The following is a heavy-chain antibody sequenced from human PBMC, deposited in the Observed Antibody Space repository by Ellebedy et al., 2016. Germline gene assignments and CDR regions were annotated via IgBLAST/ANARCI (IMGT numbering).Heavy chain of an antibody. CDR1: GCTFDYYA. CDR2: ISWNSAAI. V-gene: IGHV3-9*01. D-gene: IGHD3-10*01. Sequence: GGSLRLXXATSGCTFDYYALHWVRQVPGKGLEWVSGISWNSAAIGYGEAVKGRFTISRDSAKNYLYLQMNSLRVEDTALYFCAKGTMDYLHHWGQGTLVTVSS. CDR3: AKGTMDYLHH. J-gene: IGHJ4*02.